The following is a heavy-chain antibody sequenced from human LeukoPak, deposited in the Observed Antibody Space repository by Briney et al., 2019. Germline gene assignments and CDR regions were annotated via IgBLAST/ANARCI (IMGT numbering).Heavy chain of an antibody. CDR2: ISGSGDST. V-gene: IGHV3-23*01. CDR1: GFAFSSYA. Sequence: PGGSLRLSCGASGFAFSSYAMSWVRQAPGKGLEWVSAISGSGDSTYYADSVKGRFTISRDNSKNTLYLQMNSLRAEDTAVYYCANFGCSSTSCLDYWGQGTLVTVSS. CDR3: ANFGCSSTSCLDY. J-gene: IGHJ4*02. D-gene: IGHD2-2*01.